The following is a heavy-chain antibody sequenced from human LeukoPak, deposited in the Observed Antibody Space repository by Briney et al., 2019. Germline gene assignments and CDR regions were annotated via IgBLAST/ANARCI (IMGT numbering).Heavy chain of an antibody. Sequence: PGGSLRLSCAASGFTFSSYEMNWVRQAPGKGLEWVSSISSSSSYIYYADSVKGRFTISRDNAKNSLYLQMNSLRAEDTAVYYCARGYESLRYFVWLLAETFDYWGQGTLVTVSS. D-gene: IGHD3-9*01. CDR1: GFTFSSYE. CDR3: ARGYESLRYFVWLLAETFDY. V-gene: IGHV3-21*01. CDR2: ISSSSSYI. J-gene: IGHJ4*02.